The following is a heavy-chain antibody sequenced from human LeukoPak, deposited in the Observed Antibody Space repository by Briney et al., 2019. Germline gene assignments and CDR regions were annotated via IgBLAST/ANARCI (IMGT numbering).Heavy chain of an antibody. CDR3: TRDLPVPSLVRGIIIYGLIDY. D-gene: IGHD3-10*01. J-gene: IGHJ4*02. Sequence: GGSLRLSCAASGFTFSSFSMNWVRQAPGKGLEWISYIASSSSSMYYADSVKGRFTTSRDNAKSSLYLQMNSLRAEDTALYYCTRDLPVPSLVRGIIIYGLIDYWGQGTLVTVSS. CDR1: GFTFSSFS. V-gene: IGHV3-48*04. CDR2: IASSSSSM.